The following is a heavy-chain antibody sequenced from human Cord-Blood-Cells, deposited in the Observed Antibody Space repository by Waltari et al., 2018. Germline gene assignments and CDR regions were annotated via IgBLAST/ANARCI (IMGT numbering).Heavy chain of an antibody. CDR1: GFPFSSNA. V-gene: IGHV3-30-3*01. Sequence: QVQLVESGGGVVQPGRSLRLSCAASGFPFSSNAMHLVRQAPGKWLEWVADISYDGSNKYYADSVKGRFTISRDNSKNTLYLQMNSLRAEDTAVYYCARDSRSGGMDVWGQGTTVTVSS. CDR2: ISYDGSNK. CDR3: ARDSRSGGMDV. J-gene: IGHJ6*02.